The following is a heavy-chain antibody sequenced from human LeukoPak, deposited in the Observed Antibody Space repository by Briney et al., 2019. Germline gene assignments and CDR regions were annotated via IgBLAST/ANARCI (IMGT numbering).Heavy chain of an antibody. CDR2: IYYSGST. Sequence: SETLSLTCTVSGGSISSSSYYWGWVRQPPGKGLEWIGTIYYSGSTYYNTSLKSRVTISVDTSKNQFSLNLSSVTAADTAVYYCARVGTYYYDSSGYSFDPWGQGTLVTVSS. V-gene: IGHV4-39*07. CDR1: GGSISSSSYY. D-gene: IGHD3-22*01. CDR3: ARVGTYYYDSSGYSFDP. J-gene: IGHJ5*02.